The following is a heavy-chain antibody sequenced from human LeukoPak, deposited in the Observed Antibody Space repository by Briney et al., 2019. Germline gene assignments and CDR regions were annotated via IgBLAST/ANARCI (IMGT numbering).Heavy chain of an antibody. V-gene: IGHV1-8*01. CDR3: ARGFGRPIITMVRGVMGY. CDR2: MNPNSGNT. J-gene: IGHJ4*02. Sequence: ASVKVSCKASGYTFTSYDINWVRQATGQGLEWMGWMNPNSGNTGYAQKFQGRVTMTRNTSISTAYMELSSLRSEDTAVYYCARGFGRPIITMVRGVMGYWGQGTLVTVSS. CDR1: GYTFTSYD. D-gene: IGHD3-10*01.